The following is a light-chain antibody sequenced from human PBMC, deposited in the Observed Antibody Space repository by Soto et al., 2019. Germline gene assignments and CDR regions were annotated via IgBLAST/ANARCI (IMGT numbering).Light chain of an antibody. J-gene: IGLJ1*01. Sequence: QSALTQAASVSGSPGQSITISCTGTSSDVGGYNYVSWYQQHPGKAPKLMIYEVSNRPSGVSNRFSGSKSGNTASLTISGLQAEDEADYYCSSYTSNSTPYVFGTGTKLTVL. V-gene: IGLV2-14*01. CDR2: EVS. CDR3: SSYTSNSTPYV. CDR1: SSDVGGYNY.